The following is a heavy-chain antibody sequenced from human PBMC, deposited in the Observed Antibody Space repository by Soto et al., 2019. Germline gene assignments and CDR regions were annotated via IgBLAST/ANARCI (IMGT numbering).Heavy chain of an antibody. D-gene: IGHD3-10*01. CDR2: LSGSGGST. J-gene: IGHJ4*02. CDR3: ATPIRSRSYPDY. V-gene: IGHV3-23*01. CDR1: GFTFSSYA. Sequence: GGSLRLSCVVSGFTFSSYAMSWVRQAPGKGLEWVSALSGSGGSTYYADSVKGRFTISRDNSKNTLYLQMNSLRAEDTAVYHCATPIRSRSYPDYWGQGTLVTVSS.